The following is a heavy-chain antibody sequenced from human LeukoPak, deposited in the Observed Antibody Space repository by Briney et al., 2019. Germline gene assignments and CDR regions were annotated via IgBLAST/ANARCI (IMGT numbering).Heavy chain of an antibody. V-gene: IGHV3-48*03. D-gene: IGHD6-19*01. CDR1: GFSFSTYG. J-gene: IGHJ4*02. CDR2: ISSSGSSI. CDR3: ARGGWFFEH. Sequence: GGSLRLSCADSGFSFSTYGMNWVRQAPGKGLEWVSYISSSGSSIYYADSVKGRFTISSDNAKNSLFLQMNSLRAEDTAVYYCARGGWFFEHWGQGTLVTVSS.